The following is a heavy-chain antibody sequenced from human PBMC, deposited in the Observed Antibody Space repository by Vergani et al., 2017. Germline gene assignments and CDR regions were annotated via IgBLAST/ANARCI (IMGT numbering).Heavy chain of an antibody. J-gene: IGHJ1*01. CDR1: GYTFTSYA. CDR3: ARVRIRIAAAGQGTGGCFQH. D-gene: IGHD6-13*01. Sequence: QVQLVQSGAEVKKPGASVKVSCKASGYTFTSYAMHWVRQAPGQRLEWMGWINAGNGNTKYSQKFQGRVTITRDTSASTAYMELSSLRSEDTAGYYCARVRIRIAAAGQGTGGCFQHWGQGTLVTVSS. V-gene: IGHV1-3*01. CDR2: INAGNGNT.